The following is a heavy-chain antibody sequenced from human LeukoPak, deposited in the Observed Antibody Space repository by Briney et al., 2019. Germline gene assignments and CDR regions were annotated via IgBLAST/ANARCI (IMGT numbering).Heavy chain of an antibody. CDR2: ISRSSSII. CDR1: GFTFSTYS. CDR3: ARDFKARGYDNDY. Sequence: GGSLRLSCAASGFTFSTYSMNWVRQAPGKGLEWVSFISRSSSIIHYADSVEGRFTISRDNAKNSLYLQMNSLRAEDTAFYYCARDFKARGYDNDYWGQGTLVTVSS. D-gene: IGHD5-12*01. J-gene: IGHJ4*02. V-gene: IGHV3-48*04.